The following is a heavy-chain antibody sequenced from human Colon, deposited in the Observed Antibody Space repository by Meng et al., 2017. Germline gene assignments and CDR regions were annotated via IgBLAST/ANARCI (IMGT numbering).Heavy chain of an antibody. J-gene: IGHJ4*02. D-gene: IGHD6-13*01. CDR3: TRAWFGSSWYRDDS. CDR2: ISSTSIYI. CDR1: GFTYISYS. V-gene: IGHV3-21*06. Sequence: VQPGGGVVNRGCLLYLAVTASGFTYISYSMHGVGRAPGNGLDWVSTISSTSIYIYYGDSVKGRFTISRDNAENSLFLQMNSLRVEDTAVYYCTRAWFGSSWYRDDSWGQGTLVTVSS.